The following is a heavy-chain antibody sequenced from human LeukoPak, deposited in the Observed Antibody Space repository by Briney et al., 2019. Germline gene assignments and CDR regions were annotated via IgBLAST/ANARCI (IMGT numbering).Heavy chain of an antibody. V-gene: IGHV3-53*01. J-gene: IGHJ6*02. D-gene: IGHD3-3*01. CDR3: ARDSYRSGYWYYYYYGMDV. CDR2: IYSGGST. CDR1: GFTVSSNY. Sequence: GGSLRLSCAASGFTVSSNYMSWVRQAPGKGLEWVSVIYSGGSTYYADSVKGRFTFSRDNSKNTLYLQMNSLRAEDTAVYYCARDSYRSGYWYYYYYGMDVWGQGTTVTVSS.